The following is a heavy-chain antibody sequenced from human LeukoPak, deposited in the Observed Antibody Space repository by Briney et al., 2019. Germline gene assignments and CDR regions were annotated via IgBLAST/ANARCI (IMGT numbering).Heavy chain of an antibody. CDR2: INLDGSQK. J-gene: IGHJ4*02. V-gene: IGHV3-7*01. CDR1: GFTFSNYA. Sequence: PGGSLRLSCVASGFTFSNYAMSWVRQAPRKGREWVANINLDGSQKYYVDSVKGRFTISRDNAENSLYLQMNSLRAEDTALYYCARKRPNYFDYWGQGTLVTVSS. CDR3: ARKRPNYFDY.